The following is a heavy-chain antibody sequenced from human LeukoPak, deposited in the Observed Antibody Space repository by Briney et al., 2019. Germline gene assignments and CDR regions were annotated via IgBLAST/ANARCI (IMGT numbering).Heavy chain of an antibody. CDR2: ISGYNGNT. D-gene: IGHD6-13*01. CDR3: AREEGAPIAAANI. CDR1: GYTSTTYT. J-gene: IGHJ3*02. Sequence: ASVTVSCTTSGYTSTTYTISWVRQAPGQGLEWMGWISGYNGNTNYAQKFQGRVNMTTDTSTSTAYMELRSLRSGDTAVYYCAREEGAPIAAANIWGLGTMVTVSS. V-gene: IGHV1-18*01.